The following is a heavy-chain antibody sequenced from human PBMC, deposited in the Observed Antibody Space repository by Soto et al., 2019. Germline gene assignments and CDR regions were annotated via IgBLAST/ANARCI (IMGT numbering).Heavy chain of an antibody. V-gene: IGHV3-23*01. J-gene: IGHJ6*02. CDR3: AKDSLGDYYYYGLDV. D-gene: IGHD2-15*01. CDR1: GFTFSRFA. Sequence: EVQLLESGGGLVQPGGSLRLSCAASGFTFSRFAMNRVRQAPGKGLEWVSGIGGSGGTTYYADSVKGRFTISRDNSKNTLFLQMNSLRAEDTAVYYCAKDSLGDYYYYGLDVWGQGTTVTVSS. CDR2: IGGSGGTT.